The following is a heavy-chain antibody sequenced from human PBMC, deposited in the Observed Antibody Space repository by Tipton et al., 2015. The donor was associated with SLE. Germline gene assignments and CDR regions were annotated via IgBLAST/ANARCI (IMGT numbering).Heavy chain of an antibody. V-gene: IGHV4-34*01. D-gene: IGHD2-15*01. CDR3: ARGQGAVVVAPFGYY. CDR2: INHTGST. CDR1: GGSFSGYY. Sequence: LRLSCAVYGGSFSGYYWSWIRQPPGKGLGWIGEINHTGSTNYNPSLKSRVTISVDTSKNQFSLKLSSVTAADTAVYYCARGQGAVVVAPFGYYWGQGTLVTVSS. J-gene: IGHJ4*02.